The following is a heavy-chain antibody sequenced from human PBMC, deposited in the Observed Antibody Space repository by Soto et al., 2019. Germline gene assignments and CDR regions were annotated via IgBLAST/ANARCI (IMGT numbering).Heavy chain of an antibody. Sequence: ASVKVSCKASGYTFTGYYMHWVRQAPGQGLEWMGWINPNSGGTNYAQKFQGWVTMTRDTSISTAYMELSRLRSDDTAVYYCARDAPSVSSPRPNDAFDIWSQGTMVT. D-gene: IGHD6-13*01. CDR1: GYTFTGYY. CDR2: INPNSGGT. CDR3: ARDAPSVSSPRPNDAFDI. J-gene: IGHJ3*02. V-gene: IGHV1-2*04.